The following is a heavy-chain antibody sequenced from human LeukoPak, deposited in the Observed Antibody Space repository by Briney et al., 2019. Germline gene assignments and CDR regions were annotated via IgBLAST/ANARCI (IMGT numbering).Heavy chain of an antibody. D-gene: IGHD3-10*01. CDR2: IKQDGSEK. CDR1: GFTFSSYW. Sequence: GGSLRLSCAASGFTFSSYWMSWVRQAPGKGLEWVANIKQDGSEKYYVDSVKGRFTISRDNAKNSLYLQMNSLRAEDTAVYYCARGMWETYGSGKYYYGMDVWGQGTTVTVSS. J-gene: IGHJ6*02. CDR3: ARGMWETYGSGKYYYGMDV. V-gene: IGHV3-7*01.